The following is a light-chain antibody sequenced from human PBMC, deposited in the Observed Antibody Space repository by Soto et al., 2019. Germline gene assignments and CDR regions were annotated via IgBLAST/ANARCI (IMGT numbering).Light chain of an antibody. Sequence: QAVLTQPASVSGSPGQSITISCTGTSSDVGGYNYVSWYPQYPGKAPKLMIYDVSNRPSGVSNRFSGSKSGNTASLTISGLQAEDEADYYCTSYTTSSTLVFGTGTKLTVL. CDR1: SSDVGGYNY. CDR3: TSYTTSSTLV. J-gene: IGLJ1*01. V-gene: IGLV2-14*01. CDR2: DVS.